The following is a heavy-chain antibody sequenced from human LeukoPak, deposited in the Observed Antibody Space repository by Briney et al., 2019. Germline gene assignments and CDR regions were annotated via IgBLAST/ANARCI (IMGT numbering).Heavy chain of an antibody. Sequence: PSETLSLTCAVYGGSFSGYYWSWIRQPPGKGLEWIGEINHSGSTNYNPSLKSRVTISVDTSKNQFPLKLSSVTAADTAVYYCARAHSESYYMDVWGKGTTVTVSS. V-gene: IGHV4-34*01. J-gene: IGHJ6*03. D-gene: IGHD4-11*01. CDR1: GGSFSGYY. CDR2: INHSGST. CDR3: ARAHSESYYMDV.